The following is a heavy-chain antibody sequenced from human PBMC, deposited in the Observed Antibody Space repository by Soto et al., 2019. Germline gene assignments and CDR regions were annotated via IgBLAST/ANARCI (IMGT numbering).Heavy chain of an antibody. CDR2: INHSGST. CDR3: AIDIGYCSGGSCTPLGSFGY. V-gene: IGHV4-34*01. J-gene: IGHJ4*02. Sequence: SETLSLTCAVYGGSFSGYYWSWIRQPPGKGLEWIGEINHSGSTNYNPSLKSRVTISVDTSKNQFSLKLSSVTAADTAVYYCAIDIGYCSGGSCTPLGSFGYWGQGTLVTVSS. D-gene: IGHD2-15*01. CDR1: GGSFSGYY.